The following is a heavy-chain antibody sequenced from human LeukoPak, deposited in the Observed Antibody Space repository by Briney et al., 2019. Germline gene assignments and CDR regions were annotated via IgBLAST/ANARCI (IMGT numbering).Heavy chain of an antibody. V-gene: IGHV4-59*01. CDR2: IYYSGST. Sequence: SETLSLTCTVSGGSINSYYWSWIRRPPGKGLEWIGYIYYSGSTNYSPSLKGRVTISVDTSKNQFSLKLSSVTAADTAVYYCARGLAAAGTSYFDYRGQGTLVTVSS. CDR3: ARGLAAAGTSYFDY. J-gene: IGHJ4*02. CDR1: GGSINSYY. D-gene: IGHD6-13*01.